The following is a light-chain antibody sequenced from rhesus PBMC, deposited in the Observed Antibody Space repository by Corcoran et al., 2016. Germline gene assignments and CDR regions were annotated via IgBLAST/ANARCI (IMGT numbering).Light chain of an antibody. J-gene: IGKJ4*01. CDR3: LQHNRYPLT. Sequence: DIQMTQSPSSLSASVGDTVTITCRASQGISTYLNGFQQKPGKAPKLLIYAASSLDSGVPARFSGRGSGTVFTLTISSLQPEDFAVYYCLQHNRYPLTFGGGTKVELK. CDR1: QGISTY. CDR2: AAS. V-gene: IGKV1-28*03.